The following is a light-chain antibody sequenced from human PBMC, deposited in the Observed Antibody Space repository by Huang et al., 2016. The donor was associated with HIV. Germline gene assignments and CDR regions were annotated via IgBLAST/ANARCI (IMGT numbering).Light chain of an antibody. J-gene: IGKJ4*01. CDR3: QLRSTWPGDT. V-gene: IGKV3-11*01. Sequence: EIVLTQSPATLSLSPGERATLSCMASQTVSSYLAWYHQKPGQAPRLLIYDASNRATGIPARFSGSGSGTDFTLTISSLEPEDFAVYYCQLRSTWPGDTFGGGTKVEIK. CDR2: DAS. CDR1: QTVSSY.